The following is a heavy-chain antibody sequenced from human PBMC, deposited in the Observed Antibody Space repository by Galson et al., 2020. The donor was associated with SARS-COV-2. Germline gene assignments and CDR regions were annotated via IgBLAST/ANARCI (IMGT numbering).Heavy chain of an antibody. CDR1: GFTFGDYA. D-gene: IGHD3-22*01. V-gene: IGHV3-49*03. Sequence: GGSLRLSCTASGFTFGDYAMSWFRQAPGKGLEWVGFIRSKAYGGTTEYAASVKGRFTISRDDSKSIAYLQRNSLKTEDTAVYYCTRDPEGDYYDSSDAFDIGGQGTMVTVSS. J-gene: IGHJ3*02. CDR2: IRSKAYGGTT. CDR3: TRDPEGDYYDSSDAFDI.